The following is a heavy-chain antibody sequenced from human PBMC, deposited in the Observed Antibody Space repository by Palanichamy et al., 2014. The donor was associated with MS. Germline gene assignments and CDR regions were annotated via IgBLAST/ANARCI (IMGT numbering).Heavy chain of an antibody. CDR3: ARGYTMVRGGLHYFDY. V-gene: IGHV4-34*01. J-gene: IGHJ4*02. Sequence: QVQLQQWGAGLLKPSETLSLTCAVYGGSFSGYYWSWIRQPPGKGLEWIGEINHSGSTNYNPSLKSRVTISVDTSKNQFSLKLSSVTAADTAVYYCARGYTMVRGGLHYFDYWGQGTLVTVSS. CDR2: INHSGST. CDR1: GGSFSGYY. D-gene: IGHD3-10*01.